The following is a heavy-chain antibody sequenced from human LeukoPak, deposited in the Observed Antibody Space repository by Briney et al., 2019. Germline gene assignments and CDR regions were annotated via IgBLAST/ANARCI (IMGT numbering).Heavy chain of an antibody. V-gene: IGHV4-39*07. CDR2: IYHSGST. CDR1: GGSISTSSYY. CDR3: ARGTSFGYSSSWFFLYYCMDV. J-gene: IGHJ6*03. Sequence: PSETLSLTCTVSGGSISTSSYYWVWIRQPPGKGLEWIGSIYHSGSTYYNPSLKSRVTISVDTSKNQFSLKLSSVTAADTAVYYCARGTSFGYSSSWFFLYYCMDVWGKGTTVTVSS. D-gene: IGHD6-13*01.